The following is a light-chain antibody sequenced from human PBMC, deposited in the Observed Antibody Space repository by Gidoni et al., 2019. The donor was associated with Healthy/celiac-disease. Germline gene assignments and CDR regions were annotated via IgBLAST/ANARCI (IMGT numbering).Light chain of an antibody. CDR3: QQYGSSPEYT. CDR1: QSVSSSY. Sequence: EILFTPSPGTLSLSPGERATLSCRASQSVSSSYLAWYQQKPGQAPRLLIYGASSRATGIPDRFSGSGSGTDFTITISRLEPEDFAVYYCQQYGSSPEYTFGQGTKLEIK. J-gene: IGKJ2*01. CDR2: GAS. V-gene: IGKV3-20*01.